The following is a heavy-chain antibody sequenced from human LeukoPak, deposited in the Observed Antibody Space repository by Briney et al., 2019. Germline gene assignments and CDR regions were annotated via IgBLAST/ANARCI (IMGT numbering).Heavy chain of an antibody. Sequence: PSETLSLTCTVSGGSISSYYWSWIRQPPGKGLEWIGEINHSGSTNYNPSLKSRVTISVDTSKNQFSLKLSSVTAADTAVYYCARGRGDSPGDYYFDYWGQGTLVTVSS. D-gene: IGHD2-21*02. CDR3: ARGRGDSPGDYYFDY. V-gene: IGHV4-34*01. CDR1: GGSISSYY. J-gene: IGHJ4*02. CDR2: INHSGST.